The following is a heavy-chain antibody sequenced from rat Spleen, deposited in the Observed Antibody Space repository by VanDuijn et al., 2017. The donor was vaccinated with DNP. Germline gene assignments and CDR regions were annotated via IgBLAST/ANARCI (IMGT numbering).Heavy chain of an antibody. D-gene: IGHD1-6*01. J-gene: IGHJ2*01. CDR3: ARLDYYVDY. Sequence: EVQLVESGGGLVQPGRSLKLSCAASGFTFSDYNMAWVRQAPKKGLEWVATISYDGSSTYYRDSVKGRFTISRDNAKSTLYLQMDSLRSEDTATYYCARLDYYVDYWGQGVMVTVSS. CDR2: ISYDGSST. V-gene: IGHV5-7*01. CDR1: GFTFSDYN.